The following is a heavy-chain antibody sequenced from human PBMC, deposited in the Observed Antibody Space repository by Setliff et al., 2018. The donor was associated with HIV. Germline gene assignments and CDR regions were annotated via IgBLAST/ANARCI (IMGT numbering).Heavy chain of an antibody. V-gene: IGHV4-34*01. Sequence: PSETLSLTCAVCGGSFSGYYWTWISQSHSGLEWIGEINHRGIANSSPSLKSRVTISIDTSKNQFSLRLTSGTAANTALYYCARAQIAAPRPYEYWGQGALVTVSS. CDR3: ARAQIAAPRPYEY. J-gene: IGHJ4*02. CDR1: GGSFSGYY. CDR2: INHRGIA. D-gene: IGHD6-6*01.